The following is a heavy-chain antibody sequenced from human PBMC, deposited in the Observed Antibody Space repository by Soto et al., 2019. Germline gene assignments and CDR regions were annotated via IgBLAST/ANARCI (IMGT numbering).Heavy chain of an antibody. D-gene: IGHD3-10*01. J-gene: IGHJ4*02. V-gene: IGHV3-23*01. CDR3: AKETVLVWFGNQAYLDY. CDR1: GFTSSNYA. CDR2: ISGSGVSP. Sequence: GGSLRLSCAASGFTSSNYAMNWVRQAPGKGLEWVSTISGSGVSPYYADSVKGRFTISRDNSKNTLYLQMTGLRAEDTAVYYCAKETVLVWFGNQAYLDYWGQGTLVTVSS.